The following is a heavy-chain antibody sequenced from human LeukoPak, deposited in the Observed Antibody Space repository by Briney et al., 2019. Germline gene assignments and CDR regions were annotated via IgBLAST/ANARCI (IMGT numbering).Heavy chain of an antibody. CDR3: AKDQGISYGDYGVH. Sequence: GRSLRLSCAASGFTFSSYGMHWVRQAPGKGLEWVAVISYDGSNKYYADSMKGRFTISRDNSKNTLYLQMNSLRAEDTAVYYCAKDQGISYGDYGVHWGQGTLVTVSS. V-gene: IGHV3-30*18. CDR1: GFTFSSYG. D-gene: IGHD4-17*01. CDR2: ISYDGSNK. J-gene: IGHJ4*02.